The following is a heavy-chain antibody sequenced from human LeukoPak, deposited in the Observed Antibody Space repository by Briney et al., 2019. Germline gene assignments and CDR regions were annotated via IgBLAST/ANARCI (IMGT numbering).Heavy chain of an antibody. CDR1: GGSISSYY. V-gene: IGHV4-4*07. Sequence: KPSETLSLTCTVSGGSISSYYWSWLRQPAGKGLEWIGRIYTSGSTIYNPSLKSRVTMSVDTSKNQFSLKLSSVTAADTAVYYCARDEYYYDSSGYLFDYWGQGTLVTVSS. J-gene: IGHJ4*02. CDR3: ARDEYYYDSSGYLFDY. CDR2: IYTSGST. D-gene: IGHD3-22*01.